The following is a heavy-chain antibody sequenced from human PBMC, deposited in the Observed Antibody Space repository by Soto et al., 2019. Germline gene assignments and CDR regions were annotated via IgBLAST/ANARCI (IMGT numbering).Heavy chain of an antibody. CDR1: GGSISSGGYY. J-gene: IGHJ4*02. V-gene: IGHV4-31*03. CDR3: ARGLRYPVPFDY. D-gene: IGHD3-9*01. CDR2: IYYSGST. Sequence: TLSLTCTVSGGSISSGGYYWSWIRQHPGKGLEWIGYIYYSGSTYYNPSLKSRVTISVDTSKNQFSLKLSSVTAADTAVYYCARGLRYPVPFDYWGQGTLVTVSS.